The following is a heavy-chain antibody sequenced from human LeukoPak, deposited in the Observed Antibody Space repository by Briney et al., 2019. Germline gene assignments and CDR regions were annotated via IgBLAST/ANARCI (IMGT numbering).Heavy chain of an antibody. CDR3: ARVWQYDWFDP. CDR1: GYTFTSYD. D-gene: IGHD6-19*01. Sequence: ASVKVSCKASGYTFTSYDINWVRQATGQGLEWMGWMNPNSGNTGYAQKFQGRVTITRNTSISTAYMELSSLRSEDTAVYYCARVWQYDWFDPWGQGTLVTVSS. CDR2: MNPNSGNT. V-gene: IGHV1-8*03. J-gene: IGHJ5*02.